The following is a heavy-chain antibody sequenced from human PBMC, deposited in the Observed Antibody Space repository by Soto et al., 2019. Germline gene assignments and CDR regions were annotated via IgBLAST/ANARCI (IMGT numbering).Heavy chain of an antibody. J-gene: IGHJ4*02. V-gene: IGHV1-69*02. CDR3: ASGSDPDVDY. D-gene: IGHD3-16*02. CDR2: IIPYLGVI. Sequence: QIPLVQSGAEVKKHGSSVKVSCKASGGSLSKYSISWIRQAPGQGLEWMGRIIPYLGVITYAQKFKGRVTISADEFTGTGHMELNSLGSEDTATYFCASGSDPDVDYWGQGSLITVS. CDR1: GGSLSKYS.